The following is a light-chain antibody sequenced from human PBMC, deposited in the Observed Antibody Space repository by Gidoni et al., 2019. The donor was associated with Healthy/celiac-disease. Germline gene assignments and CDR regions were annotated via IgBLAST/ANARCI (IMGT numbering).Light chain of an antibody. CDR2: GAS. Sequence: EIVIPQSPATLSVSPGERATLACRASQSVSSNLAWYQQKPGQAPRLLIYGASTRATGIPARFSGSGSGTEFTLTISSLQSEDFAVYYCQQYNNWPCSFXQXTKLEIK. CDR1: QSVSSN. V-gene: IGKV3-15*01. J-gene: IGKJ2*04. CDR3: QQYNNWPCS.